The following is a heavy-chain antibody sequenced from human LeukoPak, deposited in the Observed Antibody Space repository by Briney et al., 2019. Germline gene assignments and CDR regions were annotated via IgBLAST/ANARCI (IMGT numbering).Heavy chain of an antibody. J-gene: IGHJ4*02. D-gene: IGHD3-16*01. CDR2: VSSGSTI. CDR1: GFTFSDYY. CDR3: ARGITALGY. V-gene: IGHV3-11*01. Sequence: GGSLRLSCAASGFTFSDYYMSWIRQAPGKGLEWVSYVSSGSTIYYADSVKGRFTISRDNAKNSLYLQMNSLRAEDTAVYYCARGITALGYWGQGTLVTVSS.